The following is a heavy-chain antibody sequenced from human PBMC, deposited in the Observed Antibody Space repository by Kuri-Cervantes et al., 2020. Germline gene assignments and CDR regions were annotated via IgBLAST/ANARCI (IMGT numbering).Heavy chain of an antibody. Sequence: GESLKISCAASGFSFSNYWMSWVRQAPGKGLEWVANINQGGSATYYVNSVKGRFAISRDNSNNTLYLQMNNLRPEDTAVYFCAKERIPVVRGIFTSHHDAFDVWGQGTMVTVSS. D-gene: IGHD3-10*01. J-gene: IGHJ3*01. CDR3: AKERIPVVRGIFTSHHDAFDV. CDR2: INQGGSAT. V-gene: IGHV3-7*01. CDR1: GFSFSNYW.